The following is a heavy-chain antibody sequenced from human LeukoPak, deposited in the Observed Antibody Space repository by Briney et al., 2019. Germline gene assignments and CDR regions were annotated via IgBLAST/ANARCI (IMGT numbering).Heavy chain of an antibody. D-gene: IGHD4-17*01. CDR3: ARLPLYGDYGGGY. CDR2: TYSSGST. J-gene: IGHJ4*02. CDR1: GGSINTYY. Sequence: PSETLSLTCAVSGGSINTYYWSWIRQPPGKGLEWIGYTYSSGSTKYNPSLKSRVTISVDTSKNQFSLKLSSVTAADTAVYYCARLPLYGDYGGGYWGQGTLVTVSS. V-gene: IGHV4-59*08.